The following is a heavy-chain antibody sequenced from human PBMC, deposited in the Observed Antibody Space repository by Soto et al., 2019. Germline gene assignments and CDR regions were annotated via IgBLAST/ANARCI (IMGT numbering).Heavy chain of an antibody. D-gene: IGHD3-3*01. CDR3: ARDWSDGLEWLPHYGMDV. V-gene: IGHV1-69*13. CDR1: GGTFSSYA. J-gene: IGHJ6*02. Sequence: SVKVSCKASGGTFSSYAISWVRQAPGQGLEWMGGIIPIFGTANYAQKFQGRVTITADESASTAYMELSSLRSEDTAVYYCARDWSDGLEWLPHYGMDVWGQETTVTVSS. CDR2: IIPIFGTA.